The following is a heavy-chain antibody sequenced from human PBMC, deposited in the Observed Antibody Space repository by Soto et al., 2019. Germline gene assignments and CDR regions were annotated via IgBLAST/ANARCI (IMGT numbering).Heavy chain of an antibody. J-gene: IGHJ4*02. Sequence: QLQLQESGSRLVKSSQTLSLTCTVSGDSMTSGDYSWSWIRQPPGKGLECLGYIYRTGNTHYSPSLKSRVSISQDRSKNQFSLELTSVTAADTAVYYCARGDYQYSIDYWGQGTLVTVSS. D-gene: IGHD2-2*01. CDR2: IYRTGNT. CDR1: GDSMTSGDYS. CDR3: ARGDYQYSIDY. V-gene: IGHV4-30-2*01.